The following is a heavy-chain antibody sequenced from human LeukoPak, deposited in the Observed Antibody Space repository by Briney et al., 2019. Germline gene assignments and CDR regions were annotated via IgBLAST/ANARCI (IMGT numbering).Heavy chain of an antibody. J-gene: IGHJ4*02. D-gene: IGHD2-8*02. CDR1: GIGFYNYW. V-gene: IGHV3-74*01. CDR2: VTSDGSDT. CDR3: ATGLGHYYDY. Sequence: GGYLRLSCAASGIGFYNYWMHWVRQAPGKGLEWLSRVTSDGSDTVYADSVKGRFTISRDNARTTVYLQMSSLRLDDTATYYCATGLGHYYDYWGQGSLVTVSS.